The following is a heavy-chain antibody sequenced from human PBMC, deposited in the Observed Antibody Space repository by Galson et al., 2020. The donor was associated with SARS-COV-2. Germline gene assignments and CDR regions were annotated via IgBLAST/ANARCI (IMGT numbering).Heavy chain of an antibody. J-gene: IGHJ4*02. Sequence: SETLSLMCSVSGGSISSYYWSWIRQPAGKGLEWIGRFYTSGSANYNPSLKSRVTMSLDTSKNQLSLKLNFVTAADTGVYYCARGSGSVPDYWGQGILVTVSS. D-gene: IGHD1-26*01. CDR3: ARGSGSVPDY. V-gene: IGHV4-4*07. CDR2: FYTSGSA. CDR1: GGSISSYY.